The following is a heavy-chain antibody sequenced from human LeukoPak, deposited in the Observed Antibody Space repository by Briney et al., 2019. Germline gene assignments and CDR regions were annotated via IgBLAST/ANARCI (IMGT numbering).Heavy chain of an antibody. Sequence: PGGSLRLSCAASEFTFSNYAMHWVRQAPGKGLEWVALMSYDGSDEYYADSVKGRFTISRDNSKNTLYLQMNSLRAEDTAVYYCAKVRVVFNWNYAYYFDSWGQGTLVTVSS. CDR3: AKVRVVFNWNYAYYFDS. D-gene: IGHD1-7*01. J-gene: IGHJ4*02. V-gene: IGHV3-30*18. CDR2: MSYDGSDE. CDR1: EFTFSNYA.